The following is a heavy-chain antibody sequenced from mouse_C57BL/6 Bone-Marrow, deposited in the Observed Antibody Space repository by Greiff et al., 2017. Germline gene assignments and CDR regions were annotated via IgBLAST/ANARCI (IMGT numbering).Heavy chain of an antibody. CDR1: GFNIKDDY. V-gene: IGHV14-4*01. Sequence: VQLQQSGAELVRPGASVKLSCTASGFNIKDDYMHWVKQRPEQGLEWIGWIDPENGDTEYASKFQGKATIPADTSSNTAYLQLSSLTSEDTAVYYCTGWLRRRGFDYWGQGTTLTVSS. J-gene: IGHJ2*01. CDR2: IDPENGDT. D-gene: IGHD2-2*01. CDR3: TGWLRRRGFDY.